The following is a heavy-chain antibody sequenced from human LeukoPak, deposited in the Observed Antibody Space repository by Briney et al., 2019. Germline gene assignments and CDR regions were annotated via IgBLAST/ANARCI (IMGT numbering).Heavy chain of an antibody. CDR3: ARTLMVRAQTSFDY. CDR1: GFTFSSYS. J-gene: IGHJ4*02. V-gene: IGHV3-21*01. Sequence: PGGSLRLSCAASGFTFSSYSMNWVRQAPGKGLEWVSSISSISSYIYYADSVKGRFTISRDNAKNSLYLQMNSLRAEDTAVYYCARTLMVRAQTSFDYWGQGTLVTVSS. D-gene: IGHD3-10*01. CDR2: ISSISSYI.